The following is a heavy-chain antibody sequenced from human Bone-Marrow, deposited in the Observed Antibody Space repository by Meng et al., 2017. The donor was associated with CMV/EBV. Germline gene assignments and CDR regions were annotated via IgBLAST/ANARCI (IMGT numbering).Heavy chain of an antibody. D-gene: IGHD2-21*01. J-gene: IGHJ5*02. CDR1: GGSISSYY. CDR2: IYYSGST. V-gene: IGHV4-59*01. Sequence: SETLSLTCTVSGGSISSYYWSWIRQPPGKGLEWIGYIYYSGSTNYNPSLKSRVTISVDTSKNQFSLKLSSVTAADTAVYYCAREYCGGDCYFGGWFDPWGQGTLVTIYS. CDR3: AREYCGGDCYFGGWFDP.